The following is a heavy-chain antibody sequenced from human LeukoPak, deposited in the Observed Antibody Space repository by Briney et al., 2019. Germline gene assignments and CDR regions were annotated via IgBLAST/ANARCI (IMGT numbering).Heavy chain of an antibody. V-gene: IGHV3-20*04. CDR2: INWNGGST. Sequence: PVGSLRLSCAASGFTFDDYGMSWVRQAPGKGLEWVSGINWNGGSTGYADSVKGRFTISRGNAKNSLYLQMNSLRAEDTALYYCARIGKRRGWTYYFDYWGQGTLVTVSS. D-gene: IGHD6-19*01. CDR3: ARIGKRRGWTYYFDY. CDR1: GFTFDDYG. J-gene: IGHJ4*02.